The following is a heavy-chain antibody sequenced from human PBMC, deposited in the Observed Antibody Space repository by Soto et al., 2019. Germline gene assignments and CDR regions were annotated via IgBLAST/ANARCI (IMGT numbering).Heavy chain of an antibody. Sequence: EVQLVESGGGLVQPGRSLRLSCAASGFTFDDYAMHWVRQAPGKGLEWVSGISWNSGSIGYADSVKGRFTISRDNAKNSLYLQMNSLRAEHTALYYCAKEGPADIYYYGMDVWGQGTTVTVSS. CDR2: ISWNSGSI. V-gene: IGHV3-9*01. CDR1: GFTFDDYA. CDR3: AKEGPADIYYYGMDV. D-gene: IGHD2-2*01. J-gene: IGHJ6*02.